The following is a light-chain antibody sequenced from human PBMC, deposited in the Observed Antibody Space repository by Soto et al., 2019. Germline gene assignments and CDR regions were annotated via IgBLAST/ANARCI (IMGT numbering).Light chain of an antibody. CDR3: QQYGSSQIT. CDR1: QSVSNNY. J-gene: IGKJ5*01. Sequence: EIVLTQSPGTLSLSPGERATLCCRASQSVSNNYLAWYQQKPGQAPRLLIYGASNRATGIPDRFSGSGSETDFTLTISRLEPEDFAVYYCQQYGSSQITFGQGTRLEI. CDR2: GAS. V-gene: IGKV3-20*01.